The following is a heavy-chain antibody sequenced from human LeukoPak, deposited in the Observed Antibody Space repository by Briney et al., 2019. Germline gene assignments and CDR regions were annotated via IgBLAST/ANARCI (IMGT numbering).Heavy chain of an antibody. CDR3: ARDRLNGWDY. CDR1: GGSISSYY. Sequence: PSETLSLTCTVSGGSISSYYWSWIRQPPGKGLEWIGYIYYSGSTNYNPSLKSRVTISVDTSKNHFSLKLNSVTAADTAVYYCARDRLNGWDYWGQGTLVTVSS. CDR2: IYYSGST. D-gene: IGHD6-19*01. J-gene: IGHJ4*02. V-gene: IGHV4-59*01.